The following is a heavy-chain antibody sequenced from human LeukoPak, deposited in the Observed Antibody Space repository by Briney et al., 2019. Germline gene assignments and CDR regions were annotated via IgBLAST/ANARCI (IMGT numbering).Heavy chain of an antibody. V-gene: IGHV3-53*01. J-gene: IGHJ4*02. D-gene: IGHD3-22*01. CDR2: IYSGGST. CDR3: AGLTYYYDSSGYPIDY. Sequence: DPGGSLRLSCAASGFTVSSNYMSWVRQAPGKGLEWASVIYSGGSTYYADSVKGRFTISRDNSKNTLYLQMNSLRAEDTAVYYCAGLTYYYDSSGYPIDYWGQGTLVTVSS. CDR1: GFTVSSNY.